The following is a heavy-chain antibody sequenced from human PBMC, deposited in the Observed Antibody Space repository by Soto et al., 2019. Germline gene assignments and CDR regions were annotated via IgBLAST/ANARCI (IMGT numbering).Heavy chain of an antibody. V-gene: IGHV4-59*01. D-gene: IGHD4-17*01. J-gene: IGHJ4*02. Sequence: SETLSLTCTVSGGSISSYYWSWIRQPPGKGLEWIGYIYYSGSTNYNPSLKSRVTISVDTSKNQFSLKLSSVTAADTAVYYCARCGEYPYYFDYWGQGTLVTVSS. CDR1: GGSISSYY. CDR3: ARCGEYPYYFDY. CDR2: IYYSGST.